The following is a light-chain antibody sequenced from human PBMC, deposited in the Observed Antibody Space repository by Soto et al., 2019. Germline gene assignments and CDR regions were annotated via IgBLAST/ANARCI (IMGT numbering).Light chain of an antibody. CDR2: GAS. Sequence: EIVLTQSPATLSLSPGERATLSCRASQSISSFLAWYQQNPGQAPSLLIYGASNRATGIPARFSGSGSGTDFTLTISSLEPEDFAVYYCQQQFNGPITVGQGTRLEIK. CDR1: QSISSF. V-gene: IGKV3-11*01. CDR3: QQQFNGPIT. J-gene: IGKJ5*01.